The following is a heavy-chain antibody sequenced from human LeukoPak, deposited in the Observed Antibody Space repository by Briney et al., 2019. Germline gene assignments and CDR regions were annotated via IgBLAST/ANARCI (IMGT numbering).Heavy chain of an antibody. J-gene: IGHJ4*02. D-gene: IGHD1-1*01. CDR2: IYHSGST. CDR1: GGSISSGGYY. CDR3: AREHGNYYFDY. V-gene: IGHV4-30-2*01. Sequence: SETLSLTCSVSGGSISSGGYYWSWIRQPPGKGLEWIGYIYHSGSTYYNPSLKSRVTISVDRSKNQFSLKLSSVTAADTAVYYCAREHGNYYFDYWGQGTLVTVSS.